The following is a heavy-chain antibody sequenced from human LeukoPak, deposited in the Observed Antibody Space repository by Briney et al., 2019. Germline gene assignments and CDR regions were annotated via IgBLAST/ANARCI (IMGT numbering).Heavy chain of an antibody. Sequence: GGSLRLSCAASGFTFSSYYMAWVRLAPGKGLEWVANIKEDGSAKYYVNSVEGRFTVSRDNAKNTLYLQMNSLRAEDTAVYYCARGPFDYWGQGTLVTVSS. CDR3: ARGPFDY. J-gene: IGHJ4*02. CDR2: IKEDGSAK. V-gene: IGHV3-7*01. CDR1: GFTFSSYY.